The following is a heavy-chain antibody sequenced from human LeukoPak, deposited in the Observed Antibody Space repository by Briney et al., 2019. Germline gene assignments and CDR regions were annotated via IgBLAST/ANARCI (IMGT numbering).Heavy chain of an antibody. CDR3: AKDREGISSGWYLVYYFDY. V-gene: IGHV3-23*01. J-gene: IGHJ4*02. Sequence: QAGGSLRLSCAASGFTFSSYAMSWVRQAPGKGLEWVSAISGSGGSTYYADSVKGRFTISRDNSKNTLYLQMNSLRAEDTAVYYCAKDREGISSGWYLVYYFDYWGQGTLVTVSS. CDR2: ISGSGGST. CDR1: GFTFSSYA. D-gene: IGHD6-19*01.